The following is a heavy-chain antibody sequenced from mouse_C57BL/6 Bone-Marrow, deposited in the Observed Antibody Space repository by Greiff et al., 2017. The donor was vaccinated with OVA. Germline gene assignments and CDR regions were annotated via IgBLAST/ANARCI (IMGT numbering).Heavy chain of an antibody. CDR2: INPSTGGT. V-gene: IGHV1-42*01. J-gene: IGHJ3*01. D-gene: IGHD2-4*01. Sequence: EVKLMESGPELVKPGASVKISCKASGYSFTGYYMNWVKQSPEKSLEWIGEINPSTGGTTYNQKFKAKATLTVDKSSSTAYMQLKSLTSEDSAVYYCAICYYDYDVGFAYWGQGTLVTVSA. CDR3: AICYYDYDVGFAY. CDR1: GYSFTGYY.